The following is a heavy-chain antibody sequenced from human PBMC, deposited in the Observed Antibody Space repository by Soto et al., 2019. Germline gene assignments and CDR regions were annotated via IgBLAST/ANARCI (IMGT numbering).Heavy chain of an antibody. J-gene: IGHJ3*02. D-gene: IGHD3-22*01. CDR2: VYYSGST. Sequence: QVQLQESGPGLVKPSETLSLTCTVSGASISSSYWSWIRQSPGKGLEWIGSVYYSGSTNYNPSLKSRVTISVDTSKNQFSLKLSSVTAADTAVYYCARGYYDTSGQSNTFDIWGQGTMVTVSS. V-gene: IGHV4-59*01. CDR3: ARGYYDTSGQSNTFDI. CDR1: GASISSSY.